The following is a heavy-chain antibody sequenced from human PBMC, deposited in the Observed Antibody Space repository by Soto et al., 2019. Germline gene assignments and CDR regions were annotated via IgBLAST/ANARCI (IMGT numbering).Heavy chain of an antibody. Sequence: QVQLQESGPGLVKPSQTLSLTCAVSGGSITSGGYYWSWIRQHPGKGLEWIGHISYRGSTYYNPSLKSRVTISEDTSKNQFSLKLTSVTAADTAVYYCARTRTGAYAPDDAFDIWGQGTTVTVSS. CDR3: ARTRTGAYAPDDAFDI. CDR1: GGSITSGGYY. V-gene: IGHV4-31*11. J-gene: IGHJ3*02. CDR2: ISYRGST. D-gene: IGHD2-8*01.